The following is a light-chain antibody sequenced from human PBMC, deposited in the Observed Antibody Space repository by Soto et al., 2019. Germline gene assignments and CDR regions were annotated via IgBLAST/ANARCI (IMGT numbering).Light chain of an antibody. CDR2: GAS. Sequence: IVVNLSPATLSLSPGERAPLSCRASHSVSSNFLAWYQQKPGQAPRLLIYGASTRATGIPDRFSGSGSGTDFTLTVSRLEPEDFAVYYCQHYASSLFTFCPGTIVDI. CDR3: QHYASSLFT. V-gene: IGKV3-20*01. CDR1: HSVSSNF. J-gene: IGKJ3*01.